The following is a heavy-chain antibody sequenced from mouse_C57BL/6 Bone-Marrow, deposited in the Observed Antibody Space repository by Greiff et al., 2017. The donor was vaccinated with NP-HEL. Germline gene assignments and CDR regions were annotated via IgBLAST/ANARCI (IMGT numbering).Heavy chain of an antibody. Sequence: QVQLQQSGAELARPGASVKLSCKASGYTFTSYGISWVKQRTGQGLEWIGEIYPRSGNTYYNEKFKGKATLTADKSSSTAYMELRSLTSEDSAVYFCAGDYYGSSSHWYFDVWGTGTTVTVSS. J-gene: IGHJ1*03. CDR2: IYPRSGNT. CDR3: AGDYYGSSSHWYFDV. CDR1: GYTFTSYG. V-gene: IGHV1-81*01. D-gene: IGHD1-1*01.